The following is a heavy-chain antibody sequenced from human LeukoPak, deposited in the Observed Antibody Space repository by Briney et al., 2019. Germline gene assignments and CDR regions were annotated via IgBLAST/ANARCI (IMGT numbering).Heavy chain of an antibody. J-gene: IGHJ4*02. D-gene: IGHD1-7*01. V-gene: IGHV5-51*01. CDR1: GYSVTSYW. Sequence: GESLKISCKGSGYSVTSYWIGWVRQMPGKGLEWMGIIYPGDSDTRYSPSFQGQVTISADKSINTAYLQWSSLKASDSAMYYCARGSIAGATRNYFDYWGQGTWSPSPQ. CDR3: ARGSIAGATRNYFDY. CDR2: IYPGDSDT.